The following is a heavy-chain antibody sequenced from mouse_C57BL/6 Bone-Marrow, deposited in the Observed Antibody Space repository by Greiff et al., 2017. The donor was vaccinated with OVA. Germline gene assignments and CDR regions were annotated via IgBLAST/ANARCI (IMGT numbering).Heavy chain of an antibody. CDR3: ARERGITTVVAHWYFDV. V-gene: IGHV5-16*01. Sequence: EVQRVESEGGLVQPGSSMKLSCTASGFTFSDYYMAWVRQVPEKGLEWVANINYDGSSTYYLDSLKSRFIISRDNAKNILYLQMSSLKSEDTATYYCARERGITTVVAHWYFDVWGTGTTVTVSS. CDR2: INYDGSST. CDR1: GFTFSDYY. J-gene: IGHJ1*03. D-gene: IGHD1-1*01.